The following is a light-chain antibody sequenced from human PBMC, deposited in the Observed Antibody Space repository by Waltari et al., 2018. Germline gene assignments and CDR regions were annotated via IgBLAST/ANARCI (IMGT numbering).Light chain of an antibody. CDR1: SGHSSNV. V-gene: IGLV4-69*01. CDR2: VNGDGSH. Sequence: QLVLTQSPSASASLGASVKLTCTLSSGHSSNVIAWLQQQPEKGPRYLKKVNGDGSHSKGDGIPDRFSGSSSGTERYLTISSLQAEDEADYYCQTGGHGTWVFGGGTKLTVL. J-gene: IGLJ3*02. CDR3: QTGGHGTWV.